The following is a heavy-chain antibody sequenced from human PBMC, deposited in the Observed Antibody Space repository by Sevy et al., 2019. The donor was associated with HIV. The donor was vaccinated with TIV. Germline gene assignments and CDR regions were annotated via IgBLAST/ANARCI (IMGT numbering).Heavy chain of an antibody. J-gene: IGHJ4*02. CDR1: SGSISRTDSL. CDR3: AVAVSVIPSATPPKFDS. CDR2: IYHTGSD. Sequence: SETLSLTCTVSSGSISRTDSLWAWIRQPPGKGLEWIGYIYHTGSDYYNPSLKSRVTISVDTSKNQFSLRLNSVTAADTAVYYCAVAVSVIPSATPPKFDSWGQGALVTVSS. V-gene: IGHV4-30-4*08. D-gene: IGHD2-15*01.